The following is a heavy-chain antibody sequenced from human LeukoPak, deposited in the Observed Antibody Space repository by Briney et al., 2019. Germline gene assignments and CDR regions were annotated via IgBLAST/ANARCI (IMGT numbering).Heavy chain of an antibody. J-gene: IGHJ4*02. CDR3: ARDTSGYRRGSFDY. CDR1: GGSINSYY. CDR2: IYYSGST. V-gene: IGHV4-59*01. Sequence: SETLSLTCTVSGGSINSYYWSWIRQPPGKGLEWIGYIYYSGSTNYNPSLKSRVTISLDTSNSQFSLKLSSVTAADTAVYYCARDTSGYRRGSFDYWGQGTLVTVSS. D-gene: IGHD3-22*01.